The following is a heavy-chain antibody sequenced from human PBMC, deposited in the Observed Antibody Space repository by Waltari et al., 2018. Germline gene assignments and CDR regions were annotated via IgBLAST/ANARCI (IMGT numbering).Heavy chain of an antibody. D-gene: IGHD1-1*01. V-gene: IGHV3-53*01. Sequence: EVQLVESGGGLIQPGGSLRLSCAAYGFTVRANYMSWVRQAPGKGLEWVSMIYSDGRTVYADSVKGRFTISRDNSKNTLYLQMIRLGVEDTAIYYCARDNSADEVWGQGTLVTVS. CDR2: IYSDGRT. CDR1: GFTVRANY. CDR3: ARDNSADEV. J-gene: IGHJ4*02.